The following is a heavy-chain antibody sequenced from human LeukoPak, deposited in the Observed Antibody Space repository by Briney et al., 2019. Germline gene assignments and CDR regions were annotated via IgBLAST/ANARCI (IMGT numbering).Heavy chain of an antibody. CDR1: GFTFSSYG. Sequence: GGSLRLSCAASGFTFSSYGMHWVRQAPGKGLEWVAVMSYDGSKEYYADSVKGRFTISRDNSKNTLYLQMNSLRVEDTAVYYCAKDYQWSCDYWGQGTLVTVSS. CDR2: MSYDGSKE. V-gene: IGHV3-30*18. J-gene: IGHJ4*02. D-gene: IGHD2-15*01. CDR3: AKDYQWSCDY.